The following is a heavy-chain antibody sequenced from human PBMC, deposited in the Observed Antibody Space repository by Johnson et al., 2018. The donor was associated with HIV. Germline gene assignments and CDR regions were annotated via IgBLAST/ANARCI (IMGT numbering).Heavy chain of an antibody. CDR2: IRYDGRET. Sequence: VQLVESGGGVVRPGGSLRLSCAASGFTFDDYCMSWVRQAPGKGLEWVTFIRYDGRETYFADSVKGRFTISRDNSKDTLYLEMNSLRAEDTAVYYCARDYETIWGQGTMVTVSS. V-gene: IGHV3-30*02. D-gene: IGHD3-16*01. CDR1: GFTFDDYC. CDR3: ARDYETI. J-gene: IGHJ3*02.